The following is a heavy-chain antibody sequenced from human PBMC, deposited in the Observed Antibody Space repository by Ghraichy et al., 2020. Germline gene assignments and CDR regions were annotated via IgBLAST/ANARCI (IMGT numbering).Heavy chain of an antibody. CDR2: IYPGDSDT. CDR3: ARRYYDFWSGYWDFDY. Sequence: GESLNISCKGSGYSFTSYWIGWVRQMPGKGLEWMGIIYPGDSDTRYSPSFQGQVTISADKSISTAYLQWSSLKASDTAMYYCARRYYDFWSGYWDFDYWGQGTLVTVSS. V-gene: IGHV5-51*01. J-gene: IGHJ4*02. CDR1: GYSFTSYW. D-gene: IGHD3-3*01.